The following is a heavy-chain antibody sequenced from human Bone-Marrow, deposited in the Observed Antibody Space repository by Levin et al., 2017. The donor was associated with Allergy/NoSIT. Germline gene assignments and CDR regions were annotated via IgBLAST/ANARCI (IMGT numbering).Heavy chain of an antibody. V-gene: IGHV3-21*01. CDR2: ISSSSNNI. Sequence: GGSLRLSCAASGFDFGSYTMNWVRQAPGKGLEWVSSISSSSNNILYGDYGDSLTGRFSISRDNAKNSLYLQMDNLTPEDTAVYYCARLVTNFGNYFDTWGQGTLVIVSS. J-gene: IGHJ5*02. D-gene: IGHD4-17*01. CDR1: GFDFGSYT. CDR3: ARLVTNFGNYFDT.